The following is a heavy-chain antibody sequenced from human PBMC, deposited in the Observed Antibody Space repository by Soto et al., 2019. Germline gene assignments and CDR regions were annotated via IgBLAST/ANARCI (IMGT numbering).Heavy chain of an antibody. CDR1: GGTFSSYA. J-gene: IGHJ5*02. V-gene: IGHV1-69*01. CDR3: ARGGRITMVRGVQNWFDP. Sequence: QVQLVQSGAEVKKPGSSVKVSCKASGGTFSSYAISWVRQAPGQGLEWMGGIIPIFGTANYAQKFQGRVTITADESTSTAYMELSSLRSEGTAVYYCARGGRITMVRGVQNWFDPWGQGTLVTVSS. D-gene: IGHD3-10*01. CDR2: IIPIFGTA.